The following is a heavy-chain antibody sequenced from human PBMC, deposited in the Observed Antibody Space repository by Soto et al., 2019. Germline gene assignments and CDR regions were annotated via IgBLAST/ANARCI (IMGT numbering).Heavy chain of an antibody. D-gene: IGHD3-3*01. Sequence: LRLSCAASGFTFDDYAMHWVRQAPGKGLEWVSLISWDGGSTYYADSVKGRFTISRDNSKNSLYLQMNSLRAEDTALYYCAKDYYDFWRGSFYYCCMDVWGQGTTVTVSS. J-gene: IGHJ6*02. CDR1: GFTFDDYA. CDR3: AKDYYDFWRGSFYYCCMDV. V-gene: IGHV3-43D*04. CDR2: ISWDGGST.